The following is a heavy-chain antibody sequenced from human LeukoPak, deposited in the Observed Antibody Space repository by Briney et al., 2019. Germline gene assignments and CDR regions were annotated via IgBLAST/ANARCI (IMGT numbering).Heavy chain of an antibody. CDR1: GGSISSYY. D-gene: IGHD4/OR15-4a*01. Sequence: SETLSLTCTVSGGSISSYYWSWIRQPPGKGLEWIGYIYYSGSTNYNPSLKSRVTISVDTSKNQFSLKLSSVTAADTAVYYCARVDYGDEFDYWGQGTLVTVSS. J-gene: IGHJ4*02. CDR2: IYYSGST. V-gene: IGHV4-59*01. CDR3: ARVDYGDEFDY.